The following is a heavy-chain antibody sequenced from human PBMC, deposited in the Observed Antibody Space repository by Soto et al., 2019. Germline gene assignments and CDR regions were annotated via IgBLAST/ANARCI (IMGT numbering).Heavy chain of an antibody. CDR3: ARGTPVLVDY. V-gene: IGHV4-59*01. CDR1: GNSISSYY. J-gene: IGHJ4*02. D-gene: IGHD3-3*01. Sequence: XXTLSLACAVSGNSISSYYWRWIRQPPGKGLEWIGYIYYSGSTNYNPSLKSRVTISVDTSKNQFSLKLSSVTAADTAVYYCARGTPVLVDYWGQGTLVTVSS. CDR2: IYYSGST.